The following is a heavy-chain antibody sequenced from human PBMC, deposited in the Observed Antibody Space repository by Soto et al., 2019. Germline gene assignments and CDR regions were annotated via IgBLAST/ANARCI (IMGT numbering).Heavy chain of an antibody. CDR3: ARNSYYDFWSGYQRRFDL. CDR1: GYPISSGYY. J-gene: IGHJ4*02. CDR2: LYHSGST. Sequence: PSETMSLTCAVYGYPISSGYYWGWIRQSPGKGLEWIGSLYHSGSTYYNPSLKSRVTISVDSSKNQFSLRLSSVTAADTAVYDCARNSYYDFWSGYQRRFDLWGQGTLVTVSS. V-gene: IGHV4-38-2*01. D-gene: IGHD3-3*01.